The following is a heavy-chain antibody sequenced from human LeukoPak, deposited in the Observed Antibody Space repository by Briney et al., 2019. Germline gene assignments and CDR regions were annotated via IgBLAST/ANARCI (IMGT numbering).Heavy chain of an antibody. CDR2: LNPGSSVI. CDR3: ARQRLRGYPYYSYFPMDV. CDR1: GFTFRNYE. Sequence: PGGSLRLSCAAFGFTFRNYEMNWVRQAPGKGLEWLSYLNPGSSVIYYAASVRGRFTISRDNAKNSLYLQVNSLRAEDTAVYYCARQRLRGYPYYSYFPMDVWGKGTTVTVSS. V-gene: IGHV3-48*03. J-gene: IGHJ6*03. D-gene: IGHD6-13*01.